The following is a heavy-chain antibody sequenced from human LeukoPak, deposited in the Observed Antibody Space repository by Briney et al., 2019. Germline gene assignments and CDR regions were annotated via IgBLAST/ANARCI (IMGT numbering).Heavy chain of an antibody. D-gene: IGHD3-3*01. CDR1: GGSFSGYY. CDR2: INHSGST. CDR3: ARVATTGDFWSGYLNWLDP. Sequence: SETLSLTCAVYGGSFSGYYWSWIRQPPGKGLEWIGEINHSGSTNYNPSLKSRVTISVDTSKNQFSLKLSSVTAADTAVYYCARVATTGDFWSGYLNWLDPWGQGTLVTVSS. J-gene: IGHJ5*02. V-gene: IGHV4-34*01.